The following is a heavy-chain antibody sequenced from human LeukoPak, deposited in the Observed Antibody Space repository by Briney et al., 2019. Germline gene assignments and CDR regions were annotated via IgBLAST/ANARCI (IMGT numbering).Heavy chain of an antibody. V-gene: IGHV3-66*01. Sequence: GGSLRLSCAASGFTVSSNYMSWVRQAPGKGLEWVSVIYSGGSTYYADSVKGRFIIFRDNSKNTLYLQMNGLRAEDTAVYYCARVNPPAALGSIKYWGQGTLVTVSS. CDR1: GFTVSSNY. CDR3: ARVNPPAALGSIKY. CDR2: IYSGGST. J-gene: IGHJ4*02. D-gene: IGHD3-10*01.